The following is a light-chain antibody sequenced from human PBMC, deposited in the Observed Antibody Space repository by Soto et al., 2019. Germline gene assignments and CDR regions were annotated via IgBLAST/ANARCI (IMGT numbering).Light chain of an antibody. CDR2: AAS. CDR1: QAISTY. Sequence: DIQMTQSPASLSAYVGDRVTITCRASQAISTYLAWYQQKPGKVPKLRIYAASTLQSGVPSRFSGSGSGTDFTLTISSLQPEDVATYYCQKYNIAPWTFGQGTKVDIK. J-gene: IGKJ1*01. V-gene: IGKV1-27*01. CDR3: QKYNIAPWT.